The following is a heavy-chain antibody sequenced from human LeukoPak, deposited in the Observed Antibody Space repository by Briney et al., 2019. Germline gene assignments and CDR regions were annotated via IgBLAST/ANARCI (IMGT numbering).Heavy chain of an antibody. D-gene: IGHD3/OR15-3a*01. J-gene: IGHJ6*02. Sequence: ASVKVSCKASGYTFTGYYMLWVRQAPGQGLEWMGWINPNSGGTNYAQKFQGRVTMTRDTSISTAYMELSRLRSDDTAVYYCARDWTAGYYYYGMDVWGQGTTVTVSS. CDR3: ARDWTAGYYYYGMDV. CDR1: GYTFTGYY. CDR2: INPNSGGT. V-gene: IGHV1-2*02.